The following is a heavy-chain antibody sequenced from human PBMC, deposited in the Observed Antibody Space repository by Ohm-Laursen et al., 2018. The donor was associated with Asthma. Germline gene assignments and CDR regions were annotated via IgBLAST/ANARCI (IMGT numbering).Heavy chain of an antibody. Sequence: SLRLFCAASGFTFSSYGMHWVRQAPGKGLEWVAVISYDGSNKYYADSVKGRFTISRDNSKNTLYLQMNSLRAEDTAVYYCAKAYGEAFDIWGQGTMVTVSS. D-gene: IGHD4-17*01. CDR3: AKAYGEAFDI. J-gene: IGHJ3*02. CDR1: GFTFSSYG. CDR2: ISYDGSNK. V-gene: IGHV3-30*18.